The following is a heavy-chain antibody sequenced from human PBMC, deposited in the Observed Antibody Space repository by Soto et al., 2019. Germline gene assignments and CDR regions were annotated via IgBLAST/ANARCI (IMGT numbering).Heavy chain of an antibody. CDR2: IIPIFGTA. Sequence: SVKVSCKASGGTFSSYAISWVRQAPGQGLEWMGGIIPIFGTANYAQKFQGRVTITADESTSTAYMELSSLRSEDTAVYYCARVGGTYCGGDSPLRDYYYYGMDVWGHGTTVTVSS. CDR3: ARVGGTYCGGDSPLRDYYYYGMDV. D-gene: IGHD2-21*02. V-gene: IGHV1-69*13. CDR1: GGTFSSYA. J-gene: IGHJ6*02.